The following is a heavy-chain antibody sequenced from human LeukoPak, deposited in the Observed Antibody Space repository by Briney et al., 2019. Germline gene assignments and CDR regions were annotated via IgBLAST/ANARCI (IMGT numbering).Heavy chain of an antibody. J-gene: IGHJ5*02. CDR2: IYYSGST. Sequence: SETLSLTCAVYGGSFSGYYWSWIRQPPGKGLEWIGYIYYSGSTYYNPSLKSRVTISVDTSKNQFSLKLSSVTAADTAVYYCAVYDYVWGSYRTWGQGTLVTVSS. D-gene: IGHD3-16*02. CDR1: GGSFSGYY. V-gene: IGHV4-34*01. CDR3: AVYDYVWGSYRT.